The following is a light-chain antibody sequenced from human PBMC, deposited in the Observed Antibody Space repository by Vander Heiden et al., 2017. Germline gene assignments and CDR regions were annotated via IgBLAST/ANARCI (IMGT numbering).Light chain of an antibody. CDR2: EVS. Sequence: QSALTHPASVSGSPGQSITISCTGTSSDVGGYNFVSWYQHHPGKAPKLMIYEVSNRPSGVSNRFSGSKSSNTASLTISALQAEDEANYYCTSYTSSSTLDVLFGGGTKLTVL. J-gene: IGLJ2*01. CDR1: SSDVGGYNF. CDR3: TSYTSSSTLDVL. V-gene: IGLV2-14*01.